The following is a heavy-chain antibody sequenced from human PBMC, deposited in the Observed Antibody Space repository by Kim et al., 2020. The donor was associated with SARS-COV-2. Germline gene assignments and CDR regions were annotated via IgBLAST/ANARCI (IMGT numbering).Heavy chain of an antibody. J-gene: IGHJ3*02. V-gene: IGHV3-73*01. Sequence: SVRGRFTLSRDDSRNTAYLQKNSLKTEDTAVYYCTRVPGTPLAFWDAFDIWGQGTMVTVSS. CDR3: TRVPGTPLAFWDAFDI. D-gene: IGHD1-1*01.